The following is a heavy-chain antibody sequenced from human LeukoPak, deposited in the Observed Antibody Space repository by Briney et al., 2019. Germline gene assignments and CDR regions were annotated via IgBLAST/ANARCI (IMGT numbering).Heavy chain of an antibody. CDR1: GFTFNTFG. CDR2: IWYDGSNK. J-gene: IGHJ4*02. CDR3: AKALLYLSYISLSDY. D-gene: IGHD2-2*02. Sequence: GRSLRLSCAASGFTFNTFGMNWVRQAPGKGLEWVAVIWYDGSNKYYADSVKGRFTISRDNSNNTLYLQMNSLRPEDTAVYYCAKALLYLSYISLSDYWGQGTLVTVSS. V-gene: IGHV3-33*06.